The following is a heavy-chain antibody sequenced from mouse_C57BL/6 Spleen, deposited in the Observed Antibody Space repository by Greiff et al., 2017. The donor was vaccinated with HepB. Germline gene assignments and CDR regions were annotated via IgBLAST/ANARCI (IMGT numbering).Heavy chain of an antibody. CDR3: ARRSRIDYYGSSYLDYFDY. Sequence: VKLQQPGAELVKPGASVKLSCKASGYTFTSYWMQWVKQRPGQGLEWIGEIDPSDSYTNYNQKFKGKATLTVDTSSSTAYMQLSSLTSEDSAVYYCARRSRIDYYGSSYLDYFDYWGQGTTLTVSS. V-gene: IGHV1-50*01. CDR2: IDPSDSYT. CDR1: GYTFTSYW. J-gene: IGHJ2*01. D-gene: IGHD1-1*01.